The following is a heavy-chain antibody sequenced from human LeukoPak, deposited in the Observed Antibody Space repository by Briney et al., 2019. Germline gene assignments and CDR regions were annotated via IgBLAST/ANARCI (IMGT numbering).Heavy chain of an antibody. D-gene: IGHD3-10*01. CDR1: GFTFSSYS. J-gene: IGHJ3*02. CDR3: ARYLNEHGPGTHDAFDI. CDR2: ISSGSSYK. Sequence: GGSVRLSCAASGFTFSSYSMNWVRQAPGKGLEWVSSISSGSSYKYYADSVKGRFTISRDNAKNSLNLQMNSLRAGDTAVYYCARYLNEHGPGTHDAFDIWGQGTMVTVSS. V-gene: IGHV3-21*01.